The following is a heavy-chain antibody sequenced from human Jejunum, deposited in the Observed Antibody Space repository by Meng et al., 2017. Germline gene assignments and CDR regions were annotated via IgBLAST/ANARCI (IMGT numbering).Heavy chain of an antibody. CDR2: ISYDGSYQ. Sequence: GESLKISCTASGFTLSDYAMHWVRQAPGRGLEWVTLISYDGSYQYYADSVKGRFTISRDSSENTLYLQLNSLSSEDTAVYYCAGGREPNTYYYVSASIWGQGTMVTVSS. V-gene: IGHV3-30*04. J-gene: IGHJ3*02. CDR3: AGGREPNTYYYVSASI. CDR1: GFTLSDYA. D-gene: IGHD3-10*01.